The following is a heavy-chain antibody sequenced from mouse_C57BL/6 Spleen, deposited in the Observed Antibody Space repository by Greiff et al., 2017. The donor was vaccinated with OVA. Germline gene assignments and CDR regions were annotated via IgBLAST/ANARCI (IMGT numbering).Heavy chain of an antibody. CDR1: GFTFSDYG. CDR3: ARDLYYAMDY. Sequence: EVKLMESGGGLVKPGGSLKLSCAASGFTFSDYGMHWVRQAPEKGLEWVAYISSGSSTIYYADTVKGRFTISRDNAKNTLFLQMNSLRSEDTDMYYCARDLYYAMDYWGQGTSVTVSS. CDR2: ISSGSSTI. V-gene: IGHV5-17*01. J-gene: IGHJ4*01.